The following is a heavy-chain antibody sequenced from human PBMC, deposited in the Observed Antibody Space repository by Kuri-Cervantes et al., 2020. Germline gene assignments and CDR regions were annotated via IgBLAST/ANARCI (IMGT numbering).Heavy chain of an antibody. Sequence: SGPTLVKPTETLTLTCTVSGFSLSNARMGVSWIRQPPGKALEWLAHIFSNDEKSYSTSLKSRLTISKDTSRSQVVLTMTNMDPVDTATYYCAHRGDVLLWFGEVPSLWFDPWGQGTLVTVSS. CDR3: AHRGDVLLWFGEVPSLWFDP. CDR2: IFSNDEK. CDR1: GFSLSNARMG. J-gene: IGHJ5*02. D-gene: IGHD3-10*01. V-gene: IGHV2-26*02.